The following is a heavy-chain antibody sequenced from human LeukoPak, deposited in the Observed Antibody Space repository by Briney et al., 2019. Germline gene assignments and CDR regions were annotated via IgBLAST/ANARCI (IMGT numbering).Heavy chain of an antibody. V-gene: IGHV3-23*01. CDR2: ISGSGGST. CDR1: GFTFSSYS. J-gene: IGHJ4*02. Sequence: GGSLRLSCAASGFTFSSYSMNWVRQAPGKGLEWVSAISGSGGSTYYADSVKGRFTISRDNSRNTLYLQMNSLRAEDTAVYYCAKAGPSSFYYFDYWGQGTLVTVSS. CDR3: AKAGPSSFYYFDY.